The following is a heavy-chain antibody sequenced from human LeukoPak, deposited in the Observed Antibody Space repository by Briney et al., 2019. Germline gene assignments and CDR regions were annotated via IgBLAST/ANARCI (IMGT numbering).Heavy chain of an antibody. J-gene: IGHJ6*02. CDR3: ASRIGRYLYYFGMDV. V-gene: IGHV4-34*01. Sequence: SETLPLTCAVYGGPFSHYYWTWIRQPPGKGLEWIGEINESGSTNYDPSLKSRVTISVDTSKTHFSLNLTSVTAADTAVYYCASRIGRYLYYFGMDVWGQGTTVTVSS. CDR2: INESGST. CDR1: GGPFSHYY. D-gene: IGHD1-26*01.